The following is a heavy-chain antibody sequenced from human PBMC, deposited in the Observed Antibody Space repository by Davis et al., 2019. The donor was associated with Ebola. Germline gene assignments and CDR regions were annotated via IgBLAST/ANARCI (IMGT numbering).Heavy chain of an antibody. J-gene: IGHJ1*01. CDR3: ARGISGGTVTLGD. D-gene: IGHD3-16*01. Sequence: PGGSLRLSCAASGFTFSNYEMNWVRQAPGKGLEWVAVIHSSGRTFYADSVKGRFTISRDNSNNTLYIQMDTLRSEDTAVYHCARGISGGTVTLGDWGQGTLVTVSS. CDR2: IHSSGRT. CDR1: GFTFSNYE. V-gene: IGHV3-66*02.